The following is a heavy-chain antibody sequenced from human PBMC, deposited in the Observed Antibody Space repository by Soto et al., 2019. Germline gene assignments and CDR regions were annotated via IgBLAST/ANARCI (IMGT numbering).Heavy chain of an antibody. CDR3: ARRALRYFAFHGLVDY. J-gene: IGHJ4*02. CDR1: GFTFSSYA. CDR2: ISGSGGST. D-gene: IGHD3-9*01. Sequence: GGSLRLSCAASGFTFSSYAMSWVRQAPGKGLEWVSAISGSGGSTYYADSVKGRFTISRDNSKNTLYLQMNSLRAADTAVYYCARRALRYFAFHGLVDYWGQGTLVTVSS. V-gene: IGHV3-23*01.